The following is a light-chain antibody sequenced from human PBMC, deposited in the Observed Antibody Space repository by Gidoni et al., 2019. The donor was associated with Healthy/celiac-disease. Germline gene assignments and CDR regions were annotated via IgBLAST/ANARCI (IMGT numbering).Light chain of an antibody. CDR1: QSVSSSY. CDR2: GAS. CDR3: QQYGSSPLFT. J-gene: IGKJ3*01. Sequence: EIVLTQPPGTLSLSPGERATLSCRASQSVSSSYLAWYQQKPGPAPRLLIYGASSRATGIPDRFSGSGSGTDFTLTISRLEPEDFAVYYCQQYGSSPLFTFGPGTKVDIK. V-gene: IGKV3-20*01.